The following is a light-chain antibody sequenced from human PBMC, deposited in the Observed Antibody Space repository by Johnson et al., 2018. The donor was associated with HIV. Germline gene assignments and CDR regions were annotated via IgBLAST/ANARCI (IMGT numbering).Light chain of an antibody. V-gene: IGLV1-51*02. CDR1: SSNIGNNY. Sequence: HSVLTQPPSVSAAPGQKVTISCSGSSSNIGNNYVSWYQQLPRGAPKLLIYENNKRPSGIPDRFSGSKSGTSATLDITGLQSGDEADYYCGTWDSSLSAAGNVFGTGTKVTVL. CDR3: GTWDSSLSAAGNV. CDR2: ENN. J-gene: IGLJ1*01.